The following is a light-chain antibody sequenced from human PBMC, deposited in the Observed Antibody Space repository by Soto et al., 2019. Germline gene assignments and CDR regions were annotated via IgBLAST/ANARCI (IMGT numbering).Light chain of an antibody. V-gene: IGKV3-15*01. CDR3: QPYDNWPPCT. Sequence: SHSPAALSVSKRERASLSCRASQSVSSNLAWYQQKPGQAPTLLIYDASTRATGIPARFSGSGSGTEFTLTISSLQSEDFAVYFCQPYDNWPPCTFGQRSKV. J-gene: IGKJ1*01. CDR1: QSVSSN. CDR2: DAS.